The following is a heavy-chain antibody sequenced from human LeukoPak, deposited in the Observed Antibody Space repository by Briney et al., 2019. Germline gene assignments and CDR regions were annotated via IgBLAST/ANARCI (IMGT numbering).Heavy chain of an antibody. CDR3: ARDGPIVVVPAALDY. CDR2: IIGDGITT. V-gene: IGHV3-64*02. CDR1: GFTFSPYT. J-gene: IGHJ4*02. Sequence: GGSLRLSCAASGFTFSPYTMHWVRQAPGKGLEFVSAIIGDGITTYYADSVKGRFTVSRDNSKSTLYLQMGSLTAEDTAVYYCARDGPIVVVPAALDYWGQGTLVTVSS. D-gene: IGHD2-2*01.